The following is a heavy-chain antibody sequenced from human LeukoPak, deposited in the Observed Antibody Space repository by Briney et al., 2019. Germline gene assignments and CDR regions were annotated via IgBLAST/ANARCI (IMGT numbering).Heavy chain of an antibody. CDR1: GFTFRSHA. V-gene: IGHV3-23*01. CDR2: ISGSGGST. J-gene: IGHJ3*02. Sequence: GGSLRLSCAASGFTFRSHAMSWVRQAPGNGLEWVSAISGSGGSTYYADSVKGRFTISRDISKKTLYLQMNSLRAEDTALYYCAKDVRYFDYLVDDAFDIWGQGTMVTVSS. CDR3: AKDVRYFDYLVDDAFDI. D-gene: IGHD3-9*01.